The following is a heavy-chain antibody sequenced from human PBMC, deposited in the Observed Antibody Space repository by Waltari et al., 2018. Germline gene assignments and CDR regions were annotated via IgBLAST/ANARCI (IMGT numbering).Heavy chain of an antibody. CDR2: ISYSGAT. CDR3: ATYVGASIGTAAFDV. D-gene: IGHD3-16*01. CDR1: GGSITTNRHY. J-gene: IGHJ3*01. V-gene: IGHV4-39*01. Sequence: QLHLQESGPGLVQPSETLSLTCSVSGGSITTNRHYWGWIRQPPGKGLEWTATISYSGATYPNPSLKSRVTISVDTFKNQFSLKLSSVTAADTAVYYCATYVGASIGTAAFDVWGQGTMVTVSS.